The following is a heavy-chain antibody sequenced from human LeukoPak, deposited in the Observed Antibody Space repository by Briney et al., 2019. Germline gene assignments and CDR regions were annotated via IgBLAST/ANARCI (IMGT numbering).Heavy chain of an antibody. J-gene: IGHJ4*02. D-gene: IGHD4-11*01. CDR2: IIPIFGTA. Sequence: SVTVSCKASGGTFSSYAISWVRQAPGQGLEWMGGIIPIFGTANYAQKFQGRVTITADESTSTAYMEQSSLRSEDPAVLYCATAFRYSTDCGYWGQGTLVTVSS. CDR1: GGTFSSYA. V-gene: IGHV1-69*13. CDR3: ATAFRYSTDCGY.